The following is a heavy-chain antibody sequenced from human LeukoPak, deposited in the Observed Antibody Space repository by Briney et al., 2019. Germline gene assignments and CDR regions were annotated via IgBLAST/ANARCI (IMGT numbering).Heavy chain of an antibody. Sequence: GGSLRLSCAASGFTFSSHAMRWVRQAPGKGLEWVAVISYDGSNKYYADSVKGRFTISRDNSKNTLYLQMNSLRAEDTAVYYCAKDYYGSSGFDYWGQGTLVTVSS. D-gene: IGHD3-10*01. CDR3: AKDYYGSSGFDY. J-gene: IGHJ4*02. CDR1: GFTFSSHA. CDR2: ISYDGSNK. V-gene: IGHV3-30*04.